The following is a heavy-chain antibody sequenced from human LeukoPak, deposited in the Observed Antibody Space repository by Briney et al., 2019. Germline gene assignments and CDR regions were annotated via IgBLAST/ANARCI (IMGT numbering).Heavy chain of an antibody. V-gene: IGHV4-59*01. D-gene: IGHD4/OR15-4a*01. J-gene: IGHJ4*02. CDR2: IYYSGST. CDR3: ARSDYGANSFDY. Sequence: SETLSLTCTVSGGSISSYYWSWIRQPPRKGLEWIGYIYYSGSTNYNPSLKSRVTISVDTSKNQFSLKLSSVTAADTAVYYCARSDYGANSFDYWGQGTLVTVSS. CDR1: GGSISSYY.